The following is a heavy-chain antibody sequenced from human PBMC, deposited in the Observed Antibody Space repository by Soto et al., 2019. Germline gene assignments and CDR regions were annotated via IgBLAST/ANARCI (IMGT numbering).Heavy chain of an antibody. CDR3: ARRNYYDTHRDV. CDR1: GGSISSSSYY. J-gene: IGHJ6*02. CDR2: IYYRGST. Sequence: QLQLQESGPGLVKPSETLSLTCTVSGGSISSSSYYWAWIRQPPGKGLEWIGSIYYRGSTYYNPSLKSRLTISVDTSKNQFSLKLSTVTAADTAVYYCARRNYYDTHRDVWGQGTTVAVSS. V-gene: IGHV4-39*01. D-gene: IGHD3-9*01.